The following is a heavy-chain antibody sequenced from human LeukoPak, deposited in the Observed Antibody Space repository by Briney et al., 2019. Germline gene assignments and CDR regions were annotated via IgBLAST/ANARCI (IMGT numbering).Heavy chain of an antibody. V-gene: IGHV1-18*01. CDR3: ARIYCSSTSCYRPYYYYYYMDV. CDR2: ISAYNGNT. D-gene: IGHD2-2*02. J-gene: IGHJ6*03. CDR1: GYTFTSCG. Sequence: ASVKVSCKASGYTFTSCGISWVRQAPGQGLEWMGWISAYNGNTNYGQKLQGRVTMTTDTSTSTAYMELRSLRSDDTAVYYCARIYCSSTSCYRPYYYYYYMDVWGKGTTVTVSS.